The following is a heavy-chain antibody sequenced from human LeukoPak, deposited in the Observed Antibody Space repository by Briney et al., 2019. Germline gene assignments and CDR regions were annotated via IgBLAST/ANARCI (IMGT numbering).Heavy chain of an antibody. V-gene: IGHV3-23*01. D-gene: IGHD2-8*01. CDR2: FSGSGSST. CDR1: GFTFSSYA. Sequence: PGGSLRLSCAASGFTFSSYAMSWVRQAPGKGLEWVSTFSGSGSSTYYADSVKGRFTISRDNSKNTLYLQMNSLRAEDTAVYYCAKDLKYCTNGVCGWFDPWGQGTLVTVSS. CDR3: AKDLKYCTNGVCGWFDP. J-gene: IGHJ5*02.